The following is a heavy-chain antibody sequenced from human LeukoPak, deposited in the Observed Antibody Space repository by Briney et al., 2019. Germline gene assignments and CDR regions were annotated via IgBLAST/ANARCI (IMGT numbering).Heavy chain of an antibody. Sequence: GGSLRLSCAASGFTFSSYVMHWVRQAPGKGLEWVAVIWYDGSNKYYADSVKGRFTISRDNSKNTLYLQMNSLRAEDTAVYYCARGGFLEWLLTRPFDYWGQGTLVTSPQ. J-gene: IGHJ4*02. D-gene: IGHD3-3*01. CDR3: ARGGFLEWLLTRPFDY. CDR2: IWYDGSNK. CDR1: GFTFSSYV. V-gene: IGHV3-33*01.